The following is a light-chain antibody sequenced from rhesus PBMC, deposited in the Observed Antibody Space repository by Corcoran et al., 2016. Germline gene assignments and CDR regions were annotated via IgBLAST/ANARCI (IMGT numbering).Light chain of an antibody. J-gene: IGKJ4*01. CDR2: YAN. V-gene: IGKV1-32*02. CDR1: QGISSY. Sequence: DIQMSQSPSSLSASVGDRVTITCRASQGISSYLNWYQQKPGKATKLLIYYANSAASGVPSRFSGSGSGTDFTRTISSLQPEDFATYYCQQGNSNPLTFGGGTKVELK. CDR3: QQGNSNPLT.